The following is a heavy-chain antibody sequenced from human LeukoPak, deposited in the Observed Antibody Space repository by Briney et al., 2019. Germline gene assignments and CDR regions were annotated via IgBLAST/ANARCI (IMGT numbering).Heavy chain of an antibody. CDR1: GFTFTRYS. CDR2: ISSSSSTI. Sequence: GGSLRPSCAASGFTFTRYSMNWVRQAPGKGLEWVSYISSSSSTIHYADSVKGRFTISRDNAKNSLNLQMNSLRDEDTAVYYCARDSTPIYGDFVGWYLDLWGRGTLVTVSS. D-gene: IGHD4-17*01. J-gene: IGHJ2*01. V-gene: IGHV3-48*02. CDR3: ARDSTPIYGDFVGWYLDL.